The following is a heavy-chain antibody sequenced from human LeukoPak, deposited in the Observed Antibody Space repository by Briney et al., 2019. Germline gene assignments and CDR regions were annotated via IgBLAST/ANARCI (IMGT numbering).Heavy chain of an antibody. D-gene: IGHD4/OR15-4a*01. CDR2: IYYSGST. Sequence: SETLSLTCTVSGGSISSYYWSWIRQPPGKGLEWIGYIYYSGSTNYNPSLKSRVTISVDTSKNQFSLKPSSVTAADTAVYYCARYLDYYNWFDPWGQGTLVTVSS. CDR3: ARYLDYYNWFDP. V-gene: IGHV4-59*01. CDR1: GGSISSYY. J-gene: IGHJ5*02.